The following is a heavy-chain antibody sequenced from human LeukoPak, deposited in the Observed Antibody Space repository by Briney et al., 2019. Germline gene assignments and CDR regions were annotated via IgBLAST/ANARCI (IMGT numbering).Heavy chain of an antibody. CDR2: IYDSGST. CDR1: GGSISSYY. CDR3: ARDGYSGSYYYYMDV. J-gene: IGHJ6*03. V-gene: IGHV4-59*01. D-gene: IGHD1-26*01. Sequence: PSETLSLTCTVSGGSISSYYWSWIRQPPGKGLEWIGNIYDSGSTNYNPSLKSRVTISVDTSKNQFSLKLSSVTAADTAVYYCARDGYSGSYYYYMDVWGKGTTVTVSS.